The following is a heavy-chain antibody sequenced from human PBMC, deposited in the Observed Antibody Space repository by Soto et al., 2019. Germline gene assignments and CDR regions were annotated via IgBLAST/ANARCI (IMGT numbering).Heavy chain of an antibody. CDR2: TSYDGSNN. D-gene: IGHD3-16*01. J-gene: IGHJ4*02. CDR1: GFTFRSYV. V-gene: IGHV3-33*05. CDR3: ARWGTTGGLDV. Sequence: QVKLVESGGGVVQPGTSLRLSCVGSGFTFRSYVIHWVRQATGKGLERVALTSYDGSNNFYGDSVKGRFTISRHNSRNTVELQRASLGFEVTALYYCARWGTTGGLDVWGQGNRVSVSS.